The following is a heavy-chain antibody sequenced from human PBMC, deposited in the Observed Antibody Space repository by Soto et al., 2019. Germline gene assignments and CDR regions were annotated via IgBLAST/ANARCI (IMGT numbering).Heavy chain of an antibody. V-gene: IGHV4-59*01. CDR2: IHYSGTT. D-gene: IGHD6-13*01. J-gene: IGHJ4*02. Sequence: ASETLSLTCTVSGDSMRNYFWTWIRQPPGKGLEWIGYIHYSGTTSFFPSYNPSLRSRVTISEDTSKNQFSLKLLSVTTADTAVYFCAAGEASSRNLAPYYLDFWGQGTLVTVSS. CDR3: AAGEASSRNLAPYYLDF. CDR1: GDSMRNYF.